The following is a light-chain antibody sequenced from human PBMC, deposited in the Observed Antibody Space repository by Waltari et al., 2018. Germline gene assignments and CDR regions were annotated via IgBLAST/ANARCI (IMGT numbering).Light chain of an antibody. CDR1: QSIGIY. CDR2: GAS. CDR3: QHYVRLPVT. V-gene: IGKV3-20*01. Sequence: EIMLTQSPGTLSLSPGERATLSCRASQSIGIYLAWYQQRHGKAPRLLIYGASNRATGSPDSFSGSGSGTDCSLTISRLDPEDFAVYSCQHYVRLPVTFGHGTKVENK. J-gene: IGKJ1*01.